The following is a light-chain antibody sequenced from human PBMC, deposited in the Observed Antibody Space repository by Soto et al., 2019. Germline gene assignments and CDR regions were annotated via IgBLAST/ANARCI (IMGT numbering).Light chain of an antibody. CDR2: EVT. CDR1: SSDVRTYTL. Sequence: QSVLTQPASVSGSPGQSTTISCSGTSSDVRTYTLVSWYQQSPGNAPRLLIYEVTKRPSGVSNRFSGSKSGNTASLTSSGLQPEDEADYYCCSYAGSSSSIFGTGTKVTDL. V-gene: IGLV2-23*02. J-gene: IGLJ1*01. CDR3: CSYAGSSSSI.